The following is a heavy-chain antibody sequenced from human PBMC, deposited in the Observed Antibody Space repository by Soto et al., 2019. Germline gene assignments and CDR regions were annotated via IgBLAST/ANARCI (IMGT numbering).Heavy chain of an antibody. CDR2: ISPYNGHT. Sequence: HVQLVQSGAEVKKPGASVKVSCRAPGYIFTNYGISWVRQAPGQGLEWMGWISPYNGHTKYAQKLQGRVTMTTDTFTSTVYMEMRSLRSDDAAMYYCTRTNIVGTTTDAFDIWGQGTMLTVSS. J-gene: IGHJ3*02. V-gene: IGHV1-18*01. D-gene: IGHD1-26*01. CDR3: TRTNIVGTTTDAFDI. CDR1: GYIFTNYG.